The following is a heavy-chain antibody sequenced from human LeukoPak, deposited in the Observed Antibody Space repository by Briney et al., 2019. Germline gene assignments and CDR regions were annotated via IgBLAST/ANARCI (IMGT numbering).Heavy chain of an antibody. CDR3: ARAGSSWYPQKWFDP. D-gene: IGHD6-13*01. CDR2: IYYSGNT. Sequence: PSETLSLTCTVSGGSISSYHWSWIRQPPGKGLEWIGYIYYSGNTNYNPSLKSRVTISVDTSKNQFSLKLNSVTAADTAVYYCARAGSSWYPQKWFDPWGQGTLVTVSS. CDR1: GGSISSYH. V-gene: IGHV4-59*01. J-gene: IGHJ5*02.